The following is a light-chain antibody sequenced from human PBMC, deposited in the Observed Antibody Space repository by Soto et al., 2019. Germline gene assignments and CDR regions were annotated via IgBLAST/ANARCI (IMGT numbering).Light chain of an antibody. CDR2: DAS. CDR3: QQRRNWPPLT. CDR1: QSVSSSY. V-gene: IGKV3D-20*02. Sequence: EIVLTQSPGTLSLSPGERATLSCRASQSVSSSYLAWYQQKPGQAPRLLIYDASNRATGVPGRFSGSGSGTHFTLTISSLEPEDFGVYYCQQRRNWPPLTFGGGTKVDIK. J-gene: IGKJ4*01.